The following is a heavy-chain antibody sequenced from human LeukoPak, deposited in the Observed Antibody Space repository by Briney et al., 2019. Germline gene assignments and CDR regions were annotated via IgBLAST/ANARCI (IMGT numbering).Heavy chain of an antibody. J-gene: IGHJ4*02. D-gene: IGHD5-12*01. Sequence: GGSLRLSCIASGFSFSDRWMGWVRQAPGKGLEWVSALRGDGGGIFYGGSVKGRFTISRDNAKNTVSLQMNNLRAEDTALYYCVKEDGGYDGFDHWGRGTLVTVSS. CDR3: VKEDGGYDGFDH. CDR2: LRGDGGGI. V-gene: IGHV3-23*01. CDR1: GFSFSDRW.